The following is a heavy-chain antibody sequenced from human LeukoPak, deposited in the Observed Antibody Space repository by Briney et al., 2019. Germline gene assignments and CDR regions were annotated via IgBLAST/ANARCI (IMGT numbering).Heavy chain of an antibody. Sequence: SLRLSCTPSGFTFGDSAISWVRQAPERGLEWVGFIRRRNEGGTTEYAASVKGRFTISRDDSKSIAYLQMSSLKTEDTAVYYCMRVALWWPADYWGQGTLVTVSS. J-gene: IGHJ4*02. CDR1: GFTFGDSA. CDR3: MRVALWWPADY. D-gene: IGHD2-21*01. CDR2: IRRRNEGGTT. V-gene: IGHV3-49*04.